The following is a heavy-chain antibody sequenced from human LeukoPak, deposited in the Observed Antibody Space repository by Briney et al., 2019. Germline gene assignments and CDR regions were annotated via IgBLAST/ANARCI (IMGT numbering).Heavy chain of an antibody. D-gene: IGHD6-13*01. Sequence: GESLKISCKGSGYSFTNYWIGWVRQMPGKGLEWMGSIYPDDSDTRYSPSFQGQVTISADKSIHTAYLQWSSPDASDPAMYYCARQQQLASWFDPWGQGTLVTVSS. CDR2: IYPDDSDT. CDR1: GYSFTNYW. V-gene: IGHV5-51*01. J-gene: IGHJ5*02. CDR3: ARQQQLASWFDP.